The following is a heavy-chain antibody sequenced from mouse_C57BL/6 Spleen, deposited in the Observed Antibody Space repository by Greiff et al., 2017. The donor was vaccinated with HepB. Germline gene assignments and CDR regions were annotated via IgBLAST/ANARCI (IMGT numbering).Heavy chain of an antibody. V-gene: IGHV1-50*01. CDR2: IDPSDSYT. D-gene: IGHD2-5*01. Sequence: VQLQQPGAELVKPGASVKLSCKASGYTFTSYWMQWVKQRPGQGLEWIGEIDPSDSYTNYNQKFKGKATLTVDTSSSTAYMQLSSLTSEDSAVYYCARWSYYSNYFYAMDYWGQGTSVTVSS. CDR3: ARWSYYSNYFYAMDY. J-gene: IGHJ4*01. CDR1: GYTFTSYW.